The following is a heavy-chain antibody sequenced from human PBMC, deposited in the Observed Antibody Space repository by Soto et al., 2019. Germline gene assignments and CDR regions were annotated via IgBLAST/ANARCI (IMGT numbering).Heavy chain of an antibody. CDR1: GGSVSNSNYY. CDR2: VYYRGRS. Sequence: ETLSLTCTVSGGSVSNSNYYWGWIRQSPGKGLAWIGSVYYRGRSYSKSSVKSRVTISVDTSKNQFSLNLNSVTASDTAVYYCVSQRTSVLTQAYFDYWGPGALVTVSS. J-gene: IGHJ4*02. D-gene: IGHD2-8*01. CDR3: VSQRTSVLTQAYFDY. V-gene: IGHV4-39*01.